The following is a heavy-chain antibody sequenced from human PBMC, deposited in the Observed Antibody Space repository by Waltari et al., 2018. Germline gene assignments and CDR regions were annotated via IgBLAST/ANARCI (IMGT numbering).Heavy chain of an antibody. CDR2: IYYSRST. D-gene: IGHD6-13*01. J-gene: IGHJ4*02. CDR1: GGSISSYY. Sequence: QVQLQESGPGLVKPSETLSLTCTVSGGSISSYYWRWIRQPPGKALEWIGYIYYSRSTNDSPSLKSRVTISVDTSKNQFSLKLGSVTAADTAVYYCARGSSQQLVHWGQGTLVTVSS. V-gene: IGHV4-59*01. CDR3: ARGSSQQLVH.